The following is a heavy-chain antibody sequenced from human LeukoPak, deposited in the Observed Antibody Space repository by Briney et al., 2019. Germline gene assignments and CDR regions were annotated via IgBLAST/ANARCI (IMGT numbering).Heavy chain of an antibody. Sequence: SETLSLTCAVYGGSFRGYYWRWIRQPPGKGLEWIGEINHSGSTNCNPSLKSRVTISVDTSKNQFSLKVSSVTAADTAVYYCARHGEGVVVVPAAIDDAFDIWGQGTMVTVSS. CDR3: ARHGEGVVVVPAAIDDAFDI. CDR1: GGSFRGYY. J-gene: IGHJ3*02. CDR2: INHSGST. V-gene: IGHV4-34*01. D-gene: IGHD2-2*01.